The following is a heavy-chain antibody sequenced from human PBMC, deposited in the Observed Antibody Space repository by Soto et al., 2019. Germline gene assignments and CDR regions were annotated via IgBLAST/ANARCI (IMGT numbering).Heavy chain of an antibody. V-gene: IGHV1-69*13. CDR3: AREGYSYSSSWYYFDY. CDR1: GGTFSSYA. D-gene: IGHD6-13*01. J-gene: IGHJ4*02. Sequence: GASVKVSCKASGGTFSSYAISWVRQAPGQGLEWMGGIIPIFGTANYAQKFQGRVTITADESTSTAYMELSSLRSEDTAVYYCAREGYSYSSSWYYFDYGGQGTLVTVSS. CDR2: IIPIFGTA.